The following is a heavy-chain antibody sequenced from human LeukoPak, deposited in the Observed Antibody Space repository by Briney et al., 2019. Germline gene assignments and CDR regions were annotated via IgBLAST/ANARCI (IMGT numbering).Heavy chain of an antibody. CDR3: ARSGWEVMPSNFDI. Sequence: GGALRLSCAASGFTSSDYFMSWIRQAPGKGLGRVSYINSSGSTIYYADSVKGRFTISRDNAKKSLYLQMNSLRAEDTAVYDCARSGWEVMPSNFDIWGQGTMVTVSS. CDR2: INSSGSTI. V-gene: IGHV3-11*04. D-gene: IGHD1-26*01. J-gene: IGHJ3*02. CDR1: GFTSSDYF.